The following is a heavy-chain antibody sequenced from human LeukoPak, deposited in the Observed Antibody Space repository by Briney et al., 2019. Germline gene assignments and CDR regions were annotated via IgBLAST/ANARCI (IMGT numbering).Heavy chain of an antibody. J-gene: IGHJ6*02. CDR3: AREELGETRAYYYGMDV. V-gene: IGHV4-61*02. CDR1: GGSISSGSYY. D-gene: IGHD3-10*01. CDR2: INTSGIT. Sequence: KASETLSLTCTVSGGSISSGSYYWSWIRQSAGKGLEWIGRINTSGITNYNPSLKSRVTISVDTSKNQFSLKLSSVTAADTAVYYCAREELGETRAYYYGMDVWGQGTTVTVSS.